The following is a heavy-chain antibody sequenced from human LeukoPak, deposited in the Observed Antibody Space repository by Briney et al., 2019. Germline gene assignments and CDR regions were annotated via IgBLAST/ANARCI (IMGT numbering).Heavy chain of an antibody. V-gene: IGHV4-59*12. CDR3: ARYRSGSRGFDP. CDR2: IYYSGST. D-gene: IGHD3-10*01. CDR1: GGSISSYD. Sequence: SETLSLTCTASGGSISSYDWSWIRQPPGKGLEWIGYIYYSGSTNYNPSLKSRVTISVDTSKNQFSLKLSSVTAADTAVYYCARYRSGSRGFDPWGQGTLVTVSS. J-gene: IGHJ5*02.